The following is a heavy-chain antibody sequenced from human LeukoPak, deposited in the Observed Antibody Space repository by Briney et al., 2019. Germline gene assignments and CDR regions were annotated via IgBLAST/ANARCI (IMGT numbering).Heavy chain of an antibody. CDR2: INHSGST. D-gene: IGHD2-2*01. V-gene: IGHV4-34*01. J-gene: IGHJ4*02. Sequence: SETLSLTCAVYGGSFSGYYWSWIRQPSGKGLEWIGEINHSGSTNYNPSLKSRVTISVDTSKNQFSLKLSSVTAADTAVYYCARGHPFCSSTSCSDYWGQGTLVTVSS. CDR3: ARGHPFCSSTSCSDY. CDR1: GGSFSGYY.